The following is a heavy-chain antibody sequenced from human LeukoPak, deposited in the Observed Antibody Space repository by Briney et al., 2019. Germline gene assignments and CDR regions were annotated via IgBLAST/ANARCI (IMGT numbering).Heavy chain of an antibody. V-gene: IGHV3-33*06. CDR1: GFTFSSSG. CDR2: IWQDGSNE. J-gene: IGHJ4*02. Sequence: GGSLRLSCTTSGFTFSSSGMHWVRQAPGKGPEWVALIWQDGSNEHYADSVKGRFTISRDNSKNTLYLQMNSLRTEDTAVYYCAKGLTYFDYWGQGTLVTVSS. CDR3: AKGLTYFDY.